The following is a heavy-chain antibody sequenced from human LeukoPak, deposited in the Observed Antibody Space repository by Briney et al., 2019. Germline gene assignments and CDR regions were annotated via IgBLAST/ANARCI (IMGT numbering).Heavy chain of an antibody. J-gene: IGHJ4*02. CDR1: GFTFSSYA. Sequence: GGSLRLSCAASGFTFSSYAMSWVRQAPGKGLEWVSAISGSGGSTYYADSVKGRFTISRDNSKNTLYLQMNGLRAEDTAVYYCAKAKEFRGVRVYFDYWGQGTLVTVSS. CDR2: ISGSGGST. V-gene: IGHV3-23*01. D-gene: IGHD3-10*01. CDR3: AKAKEFRGVRVYFDY.